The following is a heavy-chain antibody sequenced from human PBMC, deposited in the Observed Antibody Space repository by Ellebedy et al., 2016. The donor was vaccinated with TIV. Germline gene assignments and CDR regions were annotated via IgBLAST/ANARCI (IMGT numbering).Heavy chain of an antibody. Sequence: ASVKVSCKASGYTFTGYYMHWVRQAPGQGLEWMGWINPNSGGTNYAQKFQGRVTMTRDTSISTAYMELSSLRSEDTAVYYCARGVDAATTRFNFDYWGQGTLVTVSS. D-gene: IGHD2-15*01. CDR3: ARGVDAATTRFNFDY. CDR2: INPNSGGT. CDR1: GYTFTGYY. J-gene: IGHJ4*02. V-gene: IGHV1-2*02.